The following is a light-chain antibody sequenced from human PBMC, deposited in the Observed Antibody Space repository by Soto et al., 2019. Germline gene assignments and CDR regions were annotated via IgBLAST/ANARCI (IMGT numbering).Light chain of an antibody. CDR2: WAS. V-gene: IGKV4-1*01. Sequence: DIVMTQSPDSLAVSLGERATINCKSSQSVLYSSDNKNYLGWFQQKQGQPPKLLIYWASTRESGVPDRFSGSGSGTDFTLTISSLQAEDVAVDSCQQYYSIPRTFGQGTKVEIK. CDR1: QSVLYSSDNKNY. CDR3: QQYYSIPRT. J-gene: IGKJ1*01.